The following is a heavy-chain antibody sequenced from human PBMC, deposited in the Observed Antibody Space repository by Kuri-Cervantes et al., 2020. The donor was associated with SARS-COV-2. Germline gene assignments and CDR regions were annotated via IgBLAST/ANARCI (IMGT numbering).Heavy chain of an antibody. Sequence: GESLKISCAASGFTFSSYSMNWVRQAPGKGLEWVSSISSSSSYIYYADSVKGRFTISRDNAKNSLYLQMNSLRAEDTAVYYYAREGAYDFWSIDYWGQGTLVTVSS. D-gene: IGHD3-3*01. CDR1: GFTFSSYS. CDR2: ISSSSSYI. J-gene: IGHJ4*02. V-gene: IGHV3-21*01. CDR3: AREGAYDFWSIDY.